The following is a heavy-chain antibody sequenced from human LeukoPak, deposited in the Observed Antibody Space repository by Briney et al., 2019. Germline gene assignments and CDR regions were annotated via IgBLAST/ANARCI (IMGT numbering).Heavy chain of an antibody. D-gene: IGHD4-17*01. CDR2: INPKSGVA. Sequence: ASVKVSYNASGYTYTRYYIHWVRQAPGQELEWMGWINPKSGVANYAQKFQGRVTMTRDTTSSTAYREVRRLMCVDTAVYYCARDAPYGDFWFDPWGQGTLVTVSS. V-gene: IGHV1-2*02. CDR1: GYTYTRYY. CDR3: ARDAPYGDFWFDP. J-gene: IGHJ5*02.